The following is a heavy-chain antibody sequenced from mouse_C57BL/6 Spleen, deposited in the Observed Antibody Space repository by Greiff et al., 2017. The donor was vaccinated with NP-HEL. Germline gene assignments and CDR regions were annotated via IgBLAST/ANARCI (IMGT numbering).Heavy chain of an antibody. V-gene: IGHV1-69*01. CDR1: GYTFTSYW. CDR3: ARNHGSSYYAMDY. CDR2: IDPSDSYT. Sequence: QVQLQQPGAELVMPGASVKLSCKASGYTFTSYWMHWVKQRPGQGLEWIGEIDPSDSYTNYNQKFKGKSTLTVDKSSSTAYMQLSSLTSEDSAVYYCARNHGSSYYAMDYWGQGTSVTVSS. J-gene: IGHJ4*01. D-gene: IGHD1-1*01.